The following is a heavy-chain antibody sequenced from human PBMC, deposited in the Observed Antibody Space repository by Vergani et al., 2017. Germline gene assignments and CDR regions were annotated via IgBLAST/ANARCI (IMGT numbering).Heavy chain of an antibody. V-gene: IGHV3-9*01. CDR1: GFTFDDYA. CDR3: AKGGAYSSSYRRAFDI. D-gene: IGHD6-13*01. J-gene: IGHJ3*02. Sequence: EVQLVESGGGLVQPGRSLRLSCAASGFTFDDYAMHWVRQAPGKGLEWVSGISWNSGSIGYADSVKGRFTISRDNAKNSLYLQMNSLRAEDTPLYYCAKGGAYSSSYRRAFDIWGQGTMVTVSS. CDR2: ISWNSGSI.